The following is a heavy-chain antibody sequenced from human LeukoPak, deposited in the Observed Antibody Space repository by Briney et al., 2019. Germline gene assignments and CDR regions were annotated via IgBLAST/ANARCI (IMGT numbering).Heavy chain of an antibody. D-gene: IGHD3/OR15-3a*01. CDR1: GGSISSYY. CDR3: ARSHSVWTSFDY. CDR2: IYYSGST. V-gene: IGHV4-59*01. J-gene: IGHJ4*02. Sequence: SETLSLTCTVSGGSISSYYWSWIRQPLGKGLGWIGYIYYSGSTNYNPSLKSRVTISVDTSKNQFSLKLSSVTAADTAVYYCARSHSVWTSFDYWGQGTLVTVSS.